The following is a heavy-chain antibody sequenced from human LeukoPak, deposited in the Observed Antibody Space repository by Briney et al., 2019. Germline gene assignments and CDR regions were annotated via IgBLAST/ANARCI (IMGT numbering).Heavy chain of an antibody. CDR1: GGSISSYY. Sequence: SETLSLTCTVSGGSISSYYWSWIRQPPGKGLEWIGYIYYSGSTNYNPSLKSRVTISVDTSKNQFTLKLSSVTAADTAVYYCAREPRIQLWFLWGQGTLVTVSS. CDR3: AREPRIQLWFL. D-gene: IGHD5-18*01. CDR2: IYYSGST. J-gene: IGHJ4*02. V-gene: IGHV4-59*01.